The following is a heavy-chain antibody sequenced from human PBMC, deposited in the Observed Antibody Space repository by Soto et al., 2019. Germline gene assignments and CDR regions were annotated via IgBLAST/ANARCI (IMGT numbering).Heavy chain of an antibody. D-gene: IGHD3-9*01. J-gene: IGHJ6*02. V-gene: IGHV3-23*01. CDR3: AKLRYFYYGMDV. Sequence: ESVGGLVQPGGSLRLSCAASGFTFSSYAMSWFRQAPGTGLEWVSAISGSGGSTYYADSVKGRFTISRDNSKNTLYLQMNSLRAEDTAVYYCAKLRYFYYGMDVWGQGTTVTVSS. CDR1: GFTFSSYA. CDR2: ISGSGGST.